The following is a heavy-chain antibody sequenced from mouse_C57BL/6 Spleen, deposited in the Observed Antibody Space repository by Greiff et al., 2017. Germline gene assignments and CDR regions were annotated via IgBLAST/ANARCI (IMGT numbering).Heavy chain of an antibody. Sequence: QVQLQQPGAELVKPGASVQMSCKASGYTFTSSWLTWVKQRPGQGLEWIGDLYPGSGSTNYNEKFKSKATLTVDTSSSTAYMQLSSLTSEDSAVYYCARGVTTVVARGFAYWGQGTLVTVSA. V-gene: IGHV1-55*01. J-gene: IGHJ3*01. D-gene: IGHD1-1*01. CDR3: ARGVTTVVARGFAY. CDR2: LYPGSGST. CDR1: GYTFTSSW.